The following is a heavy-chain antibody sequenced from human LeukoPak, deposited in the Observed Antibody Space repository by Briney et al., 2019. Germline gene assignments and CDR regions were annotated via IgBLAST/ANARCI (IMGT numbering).Heavy chain of an antibody. D-gene: IGHD1-7*01. CDR2: ISDSGGNT. CDR3: AKRGGTYYFDD. V-gene: IGHV3-23*01. Sequence: PGGSLRLSCAASGFTLSSYAMTWVRQAPGKGLEWVSSISDSGGNTFYADSVKGRFSISRDISKNTLFLQINGLRAEDSAIYYCAKRGGTYYFDDWGQGTLVTVSS. J-gene: IGHJ4*02. CDR1: GFTLSSYA.